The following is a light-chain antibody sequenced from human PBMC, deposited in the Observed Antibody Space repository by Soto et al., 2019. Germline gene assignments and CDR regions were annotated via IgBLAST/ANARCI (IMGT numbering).Light chain of an antibody. Sequence: QSALTQPPSVSGSPGQSVTISCTGTSNDVGTYNRVSWYQEPPGTAPKLMIYEVNNRPPGVPDRFSGSKSGNTASLTISGLQAEDEADYYCSSYTSSSTLLFGGGTKLTVL. CDR3: SSYTSSSTLL. J-gene: IGLJ2*01. V-gene: IGLV2-18*02. CDR1: SNDVGTYNR. CDR2: EVN.